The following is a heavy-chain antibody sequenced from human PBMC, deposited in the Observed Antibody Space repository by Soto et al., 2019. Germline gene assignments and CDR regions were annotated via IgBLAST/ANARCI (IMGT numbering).Heavy chain of an antibody. CDR3: ARDNGQRDYYDSSLDAFDI. D-gene: IGHD3-22*01. Sequence: EVQLLESGGGLVQPGGSLRLSCAASGFTISNYAMTWVRQAPGQGLEWVSTFTSPGVTYYADSVKGRFTISRDNSKNTLFLQMNSLRAEDTAVYYCARDNGQRDYYDSSLDAFDIWGQGTMVTVSS. CDR2: FTSPGVT. J-gene: IGHJ3*02. CDR1: GFTISNYA. V-gene: IGHV3-23*01.